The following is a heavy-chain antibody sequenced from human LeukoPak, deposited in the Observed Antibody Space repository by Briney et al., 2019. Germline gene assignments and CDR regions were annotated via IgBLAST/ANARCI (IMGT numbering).Heavy chain of an antibody. V-gene: IGHV4-4*07. CDR2: IYTSGST. CDR3: ARDREGRYSYGNFFDY. J-gene: IGHJ4*02. Sequence: SETLSLTCTVSGGSISSYYRSWIRQPAGKGLEWIGRIYTSGSTNYNPSLKSRVTMSVDTSKNQFSLKLSSVTAADTAVYYCARDREGRYSYGNFFDYWGQGTLVTVSS. CDR1: GGSISSYY. D-gene: IGHD5-18*01.